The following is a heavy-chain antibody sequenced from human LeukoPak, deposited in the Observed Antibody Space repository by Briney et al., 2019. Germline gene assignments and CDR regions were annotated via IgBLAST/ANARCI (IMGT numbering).Heavy chain of an antibody. V-gene: IGHV3-30-3*01. CDR1: GFTFSSYA. Sequence: GRSPRLSCAASGFTFSSYAMHWVRQAPGKGLEWVAVISYDGSNKYYADSVKGRFTISRDNSKNTLYLQMNSLRAEDTAVYYCARGAEAETSPLDFWGQGTLVIVS. D-gene: IGHD6-13*01. J-gene: IGHJ4*02. CDR2: ISYDGSNK. CDR3: ARGAEAETSPLDF.